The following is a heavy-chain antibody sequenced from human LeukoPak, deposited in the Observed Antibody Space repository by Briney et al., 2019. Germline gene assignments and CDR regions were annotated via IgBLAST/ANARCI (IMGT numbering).Heavy chain of an antibody. V-gene: IGHV3-48*03. Sequence: GGSLRLSCAASGFTFSSYEMNWVRQAPGKELEWVSNISSSGSTIYYADSVKGRFTISRDNAKNSLYLQMNSLRAEDTAVYYCATQVGDGGYFDYWGQGTLVTVSS. J-gene: IGHJ4*02. CDR2: ISSSGSTI. CDR1: GFTFSSYE. D-gene: IGHD1-26*01. CDR3: ATQVGDGGYFDY.